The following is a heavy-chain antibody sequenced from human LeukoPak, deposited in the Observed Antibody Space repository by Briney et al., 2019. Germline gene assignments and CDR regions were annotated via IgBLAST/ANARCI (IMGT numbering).Heavy chain of an antibody. V-gene: IGHV3-23*01. Sequence: GGSLRLSCAVSGFSVSSFGMSWVRQAPGKGLEWISAISLDGETTWYADSVKGRFIISSRNSKNTLYLQLTSMRAADKAVYYCAQGFSSGWYPYWGQGSLVSVSS. D-gene: IGHD6-19*01. CDR3: AQGFSSGWYPY. CDR2: ISLDGETT. CDR1: GFSVSSFG. J-gene: IGHJ4*02.